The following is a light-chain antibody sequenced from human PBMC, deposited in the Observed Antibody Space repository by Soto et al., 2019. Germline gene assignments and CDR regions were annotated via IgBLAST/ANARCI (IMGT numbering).Light chain of an antibody. V-gene: IGKV3-11*01. J-gene: IGKJ4*01. CDR3: QHRANWPLT. CDR1: QSVTIK. CDR2: DAS. Sequence: EIVLTQSPAILSLSPGERATLSCRASQSVTIKLAWYQQKPGQPPRLLIYDASTRATGTPARFSGSRSGTDFTLSISSLEPEDFAFYFCQHRANWPLTFGGGTKVE.